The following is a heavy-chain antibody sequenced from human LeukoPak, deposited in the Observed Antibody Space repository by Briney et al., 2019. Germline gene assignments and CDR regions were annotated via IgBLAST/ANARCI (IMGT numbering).Heavy chain of an antibody. CDR1: GCTFSSYA. CDR3: ARSDRITGSTRYYYYMDV. D-gene: IGHD1-7*01. J-gene: IGHJ6*03. Sequence: SVTVSCTASGCTFSSYAISWVRQAPGQGLEWMGGIIPIFGTANYAQKFQGRVTITTDESKSTAYMELSSLRSEDTAVYYCARSDRITGSTRYYYYMDVWGKGTTVTVSS. V-gene: IGHV1-69*05. CDR2: IIPIFGTA.